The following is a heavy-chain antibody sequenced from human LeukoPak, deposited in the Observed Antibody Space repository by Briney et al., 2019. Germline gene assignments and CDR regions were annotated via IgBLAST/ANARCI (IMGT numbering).Heavy chain of an antibody. CDR1: GGSFSGYY. Sequence: SETLSLTCAVYGGSFSGYYWSWIRQPPGKGLEWIGEINHSGSTNYNPSLKSRVTISVDTSKNQFSLKLSSVTAADTAVYYYARGRRLGSSWPYNHNWFDPWGQGTLVTVSS. J-gene: IGHJ5*02. D-gene: IGHD6-13*01. V-gene: IGHV4-34*01. CDR2: INHSGST. CDR3: ARGRRLGSSWPYNHNWFDP.